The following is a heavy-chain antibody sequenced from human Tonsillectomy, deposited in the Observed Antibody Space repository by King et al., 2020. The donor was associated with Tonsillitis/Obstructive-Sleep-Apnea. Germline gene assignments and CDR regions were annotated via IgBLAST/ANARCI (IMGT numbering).Heavy chain of an antibody. J-gene: IGHJ5*02. Sequence: VQLVESGGGVVQPGRSLRLSCAASGFTFSSYAMHWVRQAPGKGLEWVAVISYDGSNKYYADSVKGRFTISRDNSKNTLYLQLNSLRAEDTAIYYCARGLGPGGYCSGTSCYAGDWFDPWGQGTLVTVSS. CDR2: ISYDGSNK. D-gene: IGHD2-2*01. V-gene: IGHV3-30*01. CDR1: GFTFSSYA. CDR3: ARGLGPGGYCSGTSCYAGDWFDP.